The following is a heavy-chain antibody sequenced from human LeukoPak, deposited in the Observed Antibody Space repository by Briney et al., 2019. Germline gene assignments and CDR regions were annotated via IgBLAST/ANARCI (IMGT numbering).Heavy chain of an antibody. CDR2: ISAYNGNT. Sequence: ASVKVSCKASGYTFTSYYMHWVRQAPRQGLEWMGWISAYNGNTNYAQKLQGRVTMTTDTSTSTAYMELRSLRSDDTAVYYCAREYDFWSGPDYWGQGTLVTVSS. CDR1: GYTFTSYY. V-gene: IGHV1-18*04. CDR3: AREYDFWSGPDY. J-gene: IGHJ4*02. D-gene: IGHD3-3*01.